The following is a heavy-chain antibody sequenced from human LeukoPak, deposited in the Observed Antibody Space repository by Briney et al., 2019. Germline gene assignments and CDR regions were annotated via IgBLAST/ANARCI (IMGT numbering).Heavy chain of an antibody. CDR2: IVDSEKI. V-gene: IGHV4-31*03. Sequence: SQTLSPTCTVPGASVSSGRYYWSWIRQHPGKGLEWIAYIVDSEKIYYNPSLKSRLILPLDTSENQFSLNLSSMTAADTAVYFCASGYGSGWFDAWGQGTLVAVSS. CDR3: ASGYGSGWFDA. CDR1: GASVSSGRYY. D-gene: IGHD5-18*01. J-gene: IGHJ5*02.